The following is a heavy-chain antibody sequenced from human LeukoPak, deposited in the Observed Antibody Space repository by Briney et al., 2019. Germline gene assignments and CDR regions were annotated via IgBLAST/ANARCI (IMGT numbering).Heavy chain of an antibody. CDR2: MNPNSGNT. V-gene: IGHV1-8*01. J-gene: IGHJ4*02. Sequence: ASVKVSCKASGYTFTSYDINWVRQATGQGLEWTGWMNPNSGNTGYAEKFQGRDTMTGNTSISTAYMELSSLRSEDTAVYYCARGKHIVVVTAEDYWGQGTLVTVSS. D-gene: IGHD2-21*02. CDR1: GYTFTSYD. CDR3: ARGKHIVVVTAEDY.